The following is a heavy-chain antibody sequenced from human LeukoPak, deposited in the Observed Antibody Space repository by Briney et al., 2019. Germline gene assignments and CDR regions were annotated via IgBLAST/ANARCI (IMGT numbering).Heavy chain of an antibody. CDR2: IYYSGST. Sequence: PSETLSLTCAVSGGSISSRSHYWGWIRQPPGKGLEWTGSIYYSGSTYYSPSLKSRVTISVDTSKNQFSLKLNSVTAADTAVYFCARDKGFTESPNLFDYWGQGTLVTVSS. CDR3: ARDKGFTESPNLFDY. V-gene: IGHV4-39*07. D-gene: IGHD3-16*01. CDR1: GGSISSRSHY. J-gene: IGHJ4*02.